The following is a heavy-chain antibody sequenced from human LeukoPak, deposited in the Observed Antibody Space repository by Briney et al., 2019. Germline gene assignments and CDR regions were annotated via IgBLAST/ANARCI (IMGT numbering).Heavy chain of an antibody. CDR3: ARDSRGIVGATTDYYYYMDV. CDR1: GGSISSYY. D-gene: IGHD1-26*01. Sequence: SETLSLTCTVSGGSISSYYWSWIRQPAGKGLEWIGRIYTSGSTNYNPSLKSRVTMSVDTSKNQFPLKLSSVTAADTAVYYCARDSRGIVGATTDYYYYMDVWGKGTTVTVSS. J-gene: IGHJ6*03. V-gene: IGHV4-4*07. CDR2: IYTSGST.